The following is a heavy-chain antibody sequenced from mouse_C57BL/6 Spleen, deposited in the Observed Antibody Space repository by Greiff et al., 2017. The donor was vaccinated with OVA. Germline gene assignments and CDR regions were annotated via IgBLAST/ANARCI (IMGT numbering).Heavy chain of an antibody. CDR3: ARIASNYEWYFDV. V-gene: IGHV1-82*01. J-gene: IGHJ1*03. Sequence: QVQLQQSGPELVKPGASVKISCKASGYAFSSSWMNWVKQRPGKGLEWIGRIYPGDGDTNYNGKFKGKATLTADKSSSTAYMQLSSLTSEDSAVYFCARIASNYEWYFDVWGTGTTVTVSS. CDR2: IYPGDGDT. D-gene: IGHD2-5*01. CDR1: GYAFSSSW.